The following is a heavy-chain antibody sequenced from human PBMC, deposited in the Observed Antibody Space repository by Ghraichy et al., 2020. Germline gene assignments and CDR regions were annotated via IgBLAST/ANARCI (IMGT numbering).Heavy chain of an antibody. Sequence: GVSLRLSCAASGFTFSGFWMNWVRQAPGKGLEYVANINPDGGEKNYVDSAKGRFTISRDNAKNSLSLQMNSLRAEDTAVYYCARGAWVSTSYGISFDQWGLGTLVTVSS. D-gene: IGHD3-3*01. CDR2: INPDGGEK. V-gene: IGHV3-7*01. CDR1: GFTFSGFW. CDR3: ARGAWVSTSYGISFDQ. J-gene: IGHJ4*02.